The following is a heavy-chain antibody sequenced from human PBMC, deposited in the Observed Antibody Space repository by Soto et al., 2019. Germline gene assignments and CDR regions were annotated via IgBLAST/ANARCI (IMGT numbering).Heavy chain of an antibody. CDR2: ISGSGGST. CDR1: GFTFSSYA. Sequence: GGSLRLSCAASGFTFSSYAMSWVRQAPGKGLEWVSAISGSGGSTYYADSVKGRFTISRDNSKNTLYLQMNSLRAEDTAVYYCAKIRDSSGIRRYYFDYWGQGTLVTVSS. V-gene: IGHV3-23*01. J-gene: IGHJ4*02. D-gene: IGHD3-22*01. CDR3: AKIRDSSGIRRYYFDY.